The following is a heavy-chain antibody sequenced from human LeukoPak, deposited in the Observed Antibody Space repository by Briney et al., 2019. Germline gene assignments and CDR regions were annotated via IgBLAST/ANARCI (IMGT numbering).Heavy chain of an antibody. J-gene: IGHJ4*02. V-gene: IGHV3-21*04. Sequence: PGGSLRLSCAVSGFSFGTYSMNWVRQAPGKGLEWVSSITSSGDYIYYADSVKGRFTISRDNSKNTLYLKMNSLRAEDTAVYYCAKGHSAYGTGFDYWGQGTLVTVSS. CDR2: ITSSGDYI. D-gene: IGHD5-12*01. CDR3: AKGHSAYGTGFDY. CDR1: GFSFGTYS.